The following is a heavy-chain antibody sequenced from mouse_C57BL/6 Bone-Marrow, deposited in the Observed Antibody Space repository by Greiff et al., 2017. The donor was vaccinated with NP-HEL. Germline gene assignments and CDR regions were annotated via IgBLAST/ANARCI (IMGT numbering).Heavy chain of an antibody. CDR2: INPSTGGT. Sequence: VHVKQSGPELVKPGASVKISCKASGYSFTGYYMNWVKQSPEKSLEWIGEINPSTGGTTYNQKFKAKATLTVDKSSSTAYMQLKSLTSEDSAVYYCARRADYWGQGTSVTVSS. CDR1: GYSFTGYY. V-gene: IGHV1-42*01. J-gene: IGHJ4*01. D-gene: IGHD3-1*01. CDR3: ARRADY.